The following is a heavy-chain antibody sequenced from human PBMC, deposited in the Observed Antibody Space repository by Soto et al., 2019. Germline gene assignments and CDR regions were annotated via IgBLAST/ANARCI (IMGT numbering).Heavy chain of an antibody. J-gene: IGHJ4*02. CDR3: ARTSLGWLLPLDY. D-gene: IGHD3-22*01. CDR1: GFSLTDVRMG. V-gene: IGHV2-26*01. Sequence: QVTLKESGPVLVKPTETLTLTCTVSGFSLTDVRMGITWIRQPPGQALEWLAHIFSGDEKSYSSSLQDRLTISKDASKSQVVLTMTHMDPVDTATYYCARTSLGWLLPLDYLGQGILVTVSS. CDR2: IFSGDEK.